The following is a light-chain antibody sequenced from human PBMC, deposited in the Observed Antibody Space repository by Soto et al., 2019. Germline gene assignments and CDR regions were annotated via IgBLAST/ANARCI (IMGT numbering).Light chain of an antibody. J-gene: IGKJ1*01. Sequence: EIVITQSPATLSVSPGERTTLSCRASQSVSSNLAWYQQKPGQAPRLLIYGASTRATGFPARFSGSGSGTEFTLTISSLQSEDFAVYYCQQYNNWPRTFGQGTKV. V-gene: IGKV3-15*01. CDR2: GAS. CDR3: QQYNNWPRT. CDR1: QSVSSN.